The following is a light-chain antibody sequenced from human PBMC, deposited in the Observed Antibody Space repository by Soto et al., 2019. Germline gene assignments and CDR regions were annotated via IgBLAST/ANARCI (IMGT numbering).Light chain of an antibody. J-gene: IGLJ2*01. V-gene: IGLV1-44*01. CDR2: SNN. CDR3: AAWDDSLNGVV. Sequence: QSLLTQPPSASGTPGQRVTISCSGSSSNIGSNTVNWYQQLPGTAPKLLIYSNNQRPSGVPARFSGSKSGTSASLAISGLQSEDEADYYCAAWDDSLNGVVFGGGTKLTVL. CDR1: SSNIGSNT.